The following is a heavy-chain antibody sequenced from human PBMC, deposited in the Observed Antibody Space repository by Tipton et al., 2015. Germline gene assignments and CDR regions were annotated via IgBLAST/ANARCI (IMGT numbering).Heavy chain of an antibody. D-gene: IGHD6-19*01. CDR3: ARQIPGIAVAGWFDP. CDR2: IYYSGST. J-gene: IGHJ5*02. V-gene: IGHV4-39*01. CDR1: GGSISSSSYY. Sequence: TLSLTCTVSGGSISSSSYYWGWIRQPPGKGLEWIGSIYYSGSTYYNPSLKSRVTISVDTSKNQFSLKLSSVTAADTAVYYCARQIPGIAVAGWFDPWGQGTLVTVSP.